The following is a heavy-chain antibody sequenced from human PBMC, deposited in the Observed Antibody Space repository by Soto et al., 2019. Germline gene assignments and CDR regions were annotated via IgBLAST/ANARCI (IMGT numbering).Heavy chain of an antibody. D-gene: IGHD3-3*01. CDR2: ISYDGSNK. V-gene: IGHV3-30-3*01. Sequence: PGGSLRLACVASVFTFSIYAMRWVRQAPGKGLEWVAVISYDGSNKYYADSVKGRFTISRDNSKNTLYLQMNSLRAEDTAVYYCARDQGYDFWSGLTFDYWGQGTMVTVSS. J-gene: IGHJ4*02. CDR3: ARDQGYDFWSGLTFDY. CDR1: VFTFSIYA.